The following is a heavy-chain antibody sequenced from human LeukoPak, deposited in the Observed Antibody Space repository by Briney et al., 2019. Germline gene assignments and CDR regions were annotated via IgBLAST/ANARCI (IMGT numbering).Heavy chain of an antibody. J-gene: IGHJ6*03. CDR3: AREYSCGYSGYDPGYYYYYMDV. Sequence: GGSLRLSCAASGFTFNSYGMNWVRQAPGKGLEWVSSISSSSSSYIYYADSVEGRFTISRDNAKNSLYLQMNSLRAEDTAVYYCAREYSCGYSGYDPGYYYYYMDVWGKGTTVTVSS. CDR2: ISSSSSSYI. CDR1: GFTFNSYG. D-gene: IGHD5-12*01. V-gene: IGHV3-21*01.